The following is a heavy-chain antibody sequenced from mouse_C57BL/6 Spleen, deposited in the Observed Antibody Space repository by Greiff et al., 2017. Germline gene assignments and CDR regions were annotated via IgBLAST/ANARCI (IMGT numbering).Heavy chain of an antibody. CDR1: GYTFTSYW. V-gene: IGHV1-69*01. Sequence: QVQLQQPGAELVMPGASVKLSCKASGYTFTSYWMHWVKQRPGQGLEWIGEIDPSDSYTNYNQKFKGKSTLTVDKSSSTAYMQLSSLTSEDSAVYYCARGGKSYGNYVGAMDYWGQGTSVTVSS. D-gene: IGHD2-1*01. J-gene: IGHJ4*01. CDR3: ARGGKSYGNYVGAMDY. CDR2: IDPSDSYT.